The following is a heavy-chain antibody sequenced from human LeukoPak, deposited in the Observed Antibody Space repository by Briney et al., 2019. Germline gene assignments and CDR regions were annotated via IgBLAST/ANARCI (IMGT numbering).Heavy chain of an antibody. V-gene: IGHV1-18*01. CDR1: GYTFTSYG. Sequence: GASVKVSCKASGYTFTSYGISWVRQAPGQGLEWMGWISAYNGNTNYAQKLQGRVTMTTDTSTSTAYMELSRLRSDDTAVYYCARSLGAPYYYDSSGYSSTWPPSDAFDIWGQGTMVTVSS. CDR2: ISAYNGNT. CDR3: ARSLGAPYYYDSSGYSSTWPPSDAFDI. D-gene: IGHD3-22*01. J-gene: IGHJ3*02.